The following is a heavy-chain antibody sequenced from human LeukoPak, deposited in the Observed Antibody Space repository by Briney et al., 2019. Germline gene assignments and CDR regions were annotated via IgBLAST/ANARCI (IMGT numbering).Heavy chain of an antibody. CDR1: GDSVSNNRAA. J-gene: IGHJ4*02. CDR2: TFYRSKWYT. V-gene: IGHV6-1*01. CDR3: ARSDRDADFDY. D-gene: IGHD3-22*01. Sequence: SQTLSLTCAISGDSVSNNRAAWNGIRQSPSRGLEWLGRTFYRSKWYTDYGVSVKSRISINPDTSKNQLSLHLNSVIPEDTAVYYCARSDRDADFDYWGQGTLVTVSS.